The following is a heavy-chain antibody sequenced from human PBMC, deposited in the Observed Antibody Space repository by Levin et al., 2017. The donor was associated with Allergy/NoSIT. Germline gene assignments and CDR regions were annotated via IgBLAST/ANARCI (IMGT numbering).Heavy chain of an antibody. V-gene: IGHV4-61*01. Sequence: GSLRLSCTVSGGSVSSGSYYWSWIRQPPGKGLEWIGYIYYSGSTNYNPSLKSRVTISVDTSKNQFSLKLSSVTAADTAVYYCARDLEGALYWGQGTLVTVSS. CDR2: IYYSGST. CDR1: GGSVSSGSYY. CDR3: ARDLEGALY. J-gene: IGHJ4*02. D-gene: IGHD3-3*01.